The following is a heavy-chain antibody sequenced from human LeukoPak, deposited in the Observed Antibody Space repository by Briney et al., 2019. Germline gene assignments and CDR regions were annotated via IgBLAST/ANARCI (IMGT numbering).Heavy chain of an antibody. D-gene: IGHD2-2*01. V-gene: IGHV3-23*01. Sequence: GGSLRLSCGASGFTFSSYAMSWVRQTPGRGLEWVAGVSPSGGRTIYADSAEGRFTISRDNSNDTVYLQLSSLRAEDSALYYCAKVRGVYCSSPAGYYYDAWGQGTPVTVSS. CDR1: GFTFSSYA. CDR2: VSPSGGRT. J-gene: IGHJ4*02. CDR3: AKVRGVYCSSPAGYYYDA.